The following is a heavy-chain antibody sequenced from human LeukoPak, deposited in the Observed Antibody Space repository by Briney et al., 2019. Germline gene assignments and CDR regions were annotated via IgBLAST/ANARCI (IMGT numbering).Heavy chain of an antibody. CDR3: AKAFFAYSSSWFDY. CDR1: GFTFDDYA. V-gene: IGHV3-9*01. D-gene: IGHD6-13*01. Sequence: GRSLRLSCAASGFTFDDYAMHWDRQAPGKGLEWVSGISWDSGSIGYADSVKGRFTISRDNAKNSLYLQMNSLRAEDTALYYCAKAFFAYSSSWFDYWGQGTLATVSS. CDR2: ISWDSGSI. J-gene: IGHJ4*02.